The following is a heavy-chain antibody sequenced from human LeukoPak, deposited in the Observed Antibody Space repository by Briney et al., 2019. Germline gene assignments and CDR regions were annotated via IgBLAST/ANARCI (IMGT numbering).Heavy chain of an antibody. J-gene: IGHJ4*02. V-gene: IGHV5-51*01. D-gene: IGHD1-1*01. Sequence: VESLKISCKGSGFDFATYWIAWVRQMPGEGLEWIWIIHPSDSDTRYSPSVQGQVIISADKSISTAHLQWGSLRDSDTAIYYCARRISTTGRDFDYWGQGTLVSVSS. CDR1: GFDFATYW. CDR3: ARRISTTGRDFDY. CDR2: IHPSDSDT.